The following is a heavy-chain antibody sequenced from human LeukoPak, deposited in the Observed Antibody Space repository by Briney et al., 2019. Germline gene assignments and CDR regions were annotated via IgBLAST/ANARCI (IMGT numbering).Heavy chain of an antibody. CDR1: GFTFDDYT. V-gene: IGHV3-43*01. Sequence: GGSLRLSCAASGFTFDDYTFHWVRQAPGKGLEWVSLISRDGGSTYYADSVRGRFTISRDNSKNSLYLQMNSLRTEDTALYYCTKDRYCTTTCCHLDYWGQGTLVTVSS. CDR2: ISRDGGST. CDR3: TKDRYCTTTCCHLDY. J-gene: IGHJ4*02. D-gene: IGHD2-2*01.